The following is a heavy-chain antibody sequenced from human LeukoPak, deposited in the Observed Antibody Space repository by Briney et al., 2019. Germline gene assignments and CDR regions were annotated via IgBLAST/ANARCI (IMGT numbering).Heavy chain of an antibody. V-gene: IGHV1-2*06. D-gene: IGHD5-24*01. CDR2: INPNSGGT. CDR1: GYTFTGYY. CDR3: ARGGGWLQLRGTNLDY. Sequence: GASAKVSCKASGYTFTGYYMHWVRQAPGQGHEWMGRINPNSGGTNYAQKFQGRVTMTRDTSISTAYMELSRLRSDDTAVYYCARGGGWLQLRGTNLDYRGQGTLVTVSS. J-gene: IGHJ4*02.